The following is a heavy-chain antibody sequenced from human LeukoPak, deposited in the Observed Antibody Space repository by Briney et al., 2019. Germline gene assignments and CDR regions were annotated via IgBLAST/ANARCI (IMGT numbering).Heavy chain of an antibody. J-gene: IGHJ3*02. V-gene: IGHV1-8*01. CDR2: MNPNSGNA. CDR1: GYTFIYD. CDR3: ARSNPSIAARIAFDI. D-gene: IGHD6-6*01. Sequence: ASVKVSCKASGYTFIYDINWVRQAAGQGLEWVGWMNPNSGNAGHAQKFQGRVSITRNTSISTVYMELSSLRSEDTAVYYCARSNPSIAARIAFDIWGQGTMVTVSS.